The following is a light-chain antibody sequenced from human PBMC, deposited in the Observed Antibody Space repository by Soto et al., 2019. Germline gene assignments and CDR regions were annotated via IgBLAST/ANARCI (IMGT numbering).Light chain of an antibody. Sequence: QSVLTQPPSVSGAPGQRVTISCTGSSSNIGAGYYVHWYQQLPGTAPNLLIYGNSNRPSGVPDRFSGSKSGTSASLAITGLQAEDEADYYCQSYDSSLSGYVFGAGTKVTVL. CDR2: GNS. V-gene: IGLV1-40*01. J-gene: IGLJ1*01. CDR3: QSYDSSLSGYV. CDR1: SSNIGAGYY.